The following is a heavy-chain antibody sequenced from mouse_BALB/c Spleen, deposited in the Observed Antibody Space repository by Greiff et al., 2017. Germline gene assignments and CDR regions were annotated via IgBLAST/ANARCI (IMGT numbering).Heavy chain of an antibody. CDR1: GDSITSGY. V-gene: IGHV3-8*02. J-gene: IGHJ4*01. Sequence: EVKLVESGPSLVKPSQTLSLTCSVTGDSITSGYWNWIRKFPGNKLEYMGYISYSGSTYYNPSLKSRISITRDTSKNQYYLQLNSVTTEDTATYYCARSPYDYDEDYAMDYWGQGTSVTVSS. CDR3: ARSPYDYDEDYAMDY. CDR2: ISYSGST. D-gene: IGHD2-4*01.